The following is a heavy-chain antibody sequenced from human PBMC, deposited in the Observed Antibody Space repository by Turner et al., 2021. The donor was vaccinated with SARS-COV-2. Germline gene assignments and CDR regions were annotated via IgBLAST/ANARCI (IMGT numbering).Heavy chain of an antibody. D-gene: IGHD5-12*01. CDR3: AVLEMATITDAFDI. V-gene: IGHV1-2*02. J-gene: IGHJ3*02. CDR2: INPNSGGT. CDR1: GYTFTGYY. Sequence: HVQLVQSGAAVKKPGSSVKVSCTASGYTFTGYYMHWVRQAPGQGLEWMGWINPNSGGTNYAQKFQGRVTMTRDTSISTAYMELSRLRSDDTAVYYCAVLEMATITDAFDIWGQGTMVTVSS.